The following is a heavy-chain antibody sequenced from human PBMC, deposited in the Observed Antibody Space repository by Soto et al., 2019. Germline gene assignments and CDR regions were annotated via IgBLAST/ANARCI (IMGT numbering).Heavy chain of an antibody. J-gene: IGHJ4*02. Sequence: SETLSLTCTVSGDSISTFYWGWMRQSPGKELGWIGYVYYTGSTNYNPSLKSRVTISVDRSKNQFSLKLTSANAADTAVSYCASGRAVRNDADASSDYFCFFDYWGQGTQVTV. D-gene: IGHD3-22*01. V-gene: IGHV4-59*01. CDR2: VYYTGST. CDR1: GDSISTFY. CDR3: ASGRAVRNDADASSDYFCFFDY.